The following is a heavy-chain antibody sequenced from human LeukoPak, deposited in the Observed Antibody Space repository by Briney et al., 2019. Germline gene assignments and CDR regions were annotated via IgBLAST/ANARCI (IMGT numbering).Heavy chain of an antibody. CDR3: AKMFWTYGHRGDFDY. J-gene: IGHJ4*02. CDR1: GFTFSSYA. Sequence: GGSLRLSCAASGFTFSSYAMSWVRQAPGKGLEWVSAISGSGGSTYYADSVKGRFTISRDNSKNTLYLQMNSLRAGDTAVYYCAKMFWTYGHRGDFDYWGQGALVTVSS. V-gene: IGHV3-23*01. CDR2: ISGSGGST. D-gene: IGHD1-7*01.